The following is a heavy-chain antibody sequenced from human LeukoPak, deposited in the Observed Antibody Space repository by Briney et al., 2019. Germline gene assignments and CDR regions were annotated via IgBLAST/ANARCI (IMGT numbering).Heavy chain of an antibody. CDR1: GGSFSGYY. CDR2: INHSGGT. CDR3: ARDQGYYYGIDV. J-gene: IGHJ6*02. V-gene: IGHV4-34*01. Sequence: PSETLSLTCAVYGGSFSGYYWSWIRQPPGKGLEWIGEINHSGGTNYNPSLKSRVTISVDTSKNQFSLKLSSVTAADTAVYYCARDQGYYYGIDVWGQGTTVTVSS.